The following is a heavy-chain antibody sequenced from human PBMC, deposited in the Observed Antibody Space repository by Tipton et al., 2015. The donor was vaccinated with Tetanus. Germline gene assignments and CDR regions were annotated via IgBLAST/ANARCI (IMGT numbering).Heavy chain of an antibody. CDR1: GGSISSDGAY. CDR2: IYYTGNT. V-gene: IGHV4-31*03. J-gene: IGHJ5*02. Sequence: TLSLTCTVSGGSISSDGAYWSWIRQHPVRGLEWIGYIYYTGNTYYNPSLKSRVTISVDTSKNQFSLKLTTVTAADTAVYYCARRLIQNLFDPWGQGTLVTVSS. CDR3: ARRLIQNLFDP. D-gene: IGHD2-8*01.